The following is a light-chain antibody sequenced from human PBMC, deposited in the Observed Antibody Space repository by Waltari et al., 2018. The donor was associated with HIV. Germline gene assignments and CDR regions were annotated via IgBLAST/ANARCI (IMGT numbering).Light chain of an antibody. Sequence: EILMTQSPPSLPVTPGKTASISCRSSQSLLHSNGINYLDWYLQKPGQSPQLLNDLGSNRASGVPDRFSGGGSGTDFTLKISRVEAEDLGGVYYCMQALQTPYTFGQGTKLELK. CDR1: QSLLHSNGINY. J-gene: IGKJ2*01. V-gene: IGKV2-28*01. CDR2: LGS. CDR3: MQALQTPYT.